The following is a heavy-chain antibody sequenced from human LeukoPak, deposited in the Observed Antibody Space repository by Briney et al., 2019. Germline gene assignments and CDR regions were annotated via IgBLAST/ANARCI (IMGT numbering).Heavy chain of an antibody. V-gene: IGHV3-7*01. CDR3: ARDVRYSSSWYGFDY. Sequence: GGSLRLSCAASGFTFSSYWMTWVRQAPGQGLEWVANIKQDGSEKYYVDSVKGRFTISRDNAKNSLYLQMNSLRAGDTAVYYCARDVRYSSSWYGFDYWGQGTLVTVSS. D-gene: IGHD6-13*01. CDR2: IKQDGSEK. CDR1: GFTFSSYW. J-gene: IGHJ4*02.